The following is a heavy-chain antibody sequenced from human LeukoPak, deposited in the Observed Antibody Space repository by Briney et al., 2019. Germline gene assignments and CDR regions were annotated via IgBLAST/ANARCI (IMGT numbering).Heavy chain of an antibody. CDR1: GFTFSNAW. D-gene: IGHD2-2*02. V-gene: IGHV3-15*01. CDR2: IKSKTDGGTT. CDR3: TTEGYCSSTSCYSGY. Sequence: PGGSLRLSSAASGFTFSNAWMSWVRQAPGKGLEWVGRIKSKTDGGTTDYAAPVKGRFTISRDDSKNTLYLQMNSLKTEDTAVYYCTTEGYCSSTSCYSGYWGQGTLVTVSS. J-gene: IGHJ4*02.